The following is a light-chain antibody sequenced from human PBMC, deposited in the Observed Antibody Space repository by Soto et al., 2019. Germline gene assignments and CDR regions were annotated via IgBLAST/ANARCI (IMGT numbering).Light chain of an antibody. CDR2: AAS. CDR3: QHYNSNAPP. V-gene: IGKV1D-16*01. Sequence: DIQMTQSPSSLSASVGDRVTITCRASQGISSWLAWYQQKPEQAPQSLIYAASILQSGVPARFSSSASGTDFKLTICRLQPEDFATYYRQHYNSNAPPFGQGTKVQIK. CDR1: QGISSW. J-gene: IGKJ1*01.